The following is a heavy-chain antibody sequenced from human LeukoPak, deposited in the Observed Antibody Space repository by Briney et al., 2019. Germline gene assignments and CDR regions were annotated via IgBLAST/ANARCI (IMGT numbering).Heavy chain of an antibody. J-gene: IGHJ4*02. D-gene: IGHD3-22*01. Sequence: PSETLSLTCAVYGGSFSGYYWSWIRQPPGKGLEWIGEINHSGSTNYNQSLKSRVTISVDTSKNQFSLKLSSVTAADTAVYYCARGGITMIVVAQYYFDYWGQGTLVTVSS. CDR1: GGSFSGYY. V-gene: IGHV4-34*01. CDR3: ARGGITMIVVAQYYFDY. CDR2: INHSGST.